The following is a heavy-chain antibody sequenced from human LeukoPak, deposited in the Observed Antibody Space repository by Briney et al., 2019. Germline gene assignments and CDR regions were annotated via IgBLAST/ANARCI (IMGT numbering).Heavy chain of an antibody. J-gene: IGHJ4*02. V-gene: IGHV3-20*01. Sequence: GGSLRLSCVASGFTFDDYGMSWVRQAPGKGLEWVSGINWNGGSTGYADSVKGRFTISRDNAKNSLYLQMNSLRAEDTALYHCARAPPTTTDYGDYLTRWDYFDYWGQGTLVTVSS. CDR3: ARAPPTTTDYGDYLTRWDYFDY. CDR2: INWNGGST. CDR1: GFTFDDYG. D-gene: IGHD4-17*01.